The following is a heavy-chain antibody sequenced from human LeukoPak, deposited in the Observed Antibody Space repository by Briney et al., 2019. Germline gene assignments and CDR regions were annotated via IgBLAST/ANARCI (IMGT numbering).Heavy chain of an antibody. Sequence: GGSLRLSCAASGFTFSSYWMHWVRQAPGKGLVWVSRINSDGSSTSYADSVKGRFTISRDNAKNTLYLQMNSLRAEDTAVYYCSSGYYYDLFGYWGQGTLVTVSS. CDR3: SSGYYYDLFGY. CDR2: INSDGSST. J-gene: IGHJ4*02. V-gene: IGHV3-74*01. CDR1: GFTFSSYW. D-gene: IGHD3-22*01.